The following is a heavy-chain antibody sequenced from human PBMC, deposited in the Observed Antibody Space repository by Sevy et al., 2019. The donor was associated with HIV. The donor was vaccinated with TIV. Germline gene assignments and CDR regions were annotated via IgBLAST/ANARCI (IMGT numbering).Heavy chain of an antibody. CDR3: SRDRVSGSYYAGDFDY. Sequence: GGSLRLSCAASGFTFSNYAMSWVRQAPGKGLEWVSVISFSGSDTYYADSVKGRFTISRDNSKNTLYLQMNTLSAEDTAVYYCSRDRVSGSYYAGDFDYWGQGTLVTVSS. J-gene: IGHJ4*02. CDR2: ISFSGSDT. V-gene: IGHV3-23*01. CDR1: GFTFSNYA. D-gene: IGHD1-26*01.